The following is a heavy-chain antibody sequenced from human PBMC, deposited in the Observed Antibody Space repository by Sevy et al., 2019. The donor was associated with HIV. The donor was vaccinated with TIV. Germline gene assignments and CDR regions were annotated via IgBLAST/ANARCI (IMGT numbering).Heavy chain of an antibody. Sequence: SDTLSLTCTVSGDSISSSYWSWIRQPPGKGLEWIGYIYYSGITNYNPSLKSRVTISRDMSKNQFSLKLSSVTAADTAVYYCARGSQYYYYAMDVWGHGTTVTVSS. CDR2: IYYSGIT. V-gene: IGHV4-59*07. CDR3: ARGSQYYYYAMDV. CDR1: GDSISSSY. J-gene: IGHJ6*02.